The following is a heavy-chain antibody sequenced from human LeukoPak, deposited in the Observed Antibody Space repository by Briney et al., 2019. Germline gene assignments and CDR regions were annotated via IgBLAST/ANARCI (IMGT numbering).Heavy chain of an antibody. Sequence: ASVKVSCKVSGYTLTELSMHWVRQAPGKGLEWMGGFDPEDGETIYAQKFQGRVTMTRDTSTSTVYMELSSLRSEDTAVYYCARGNGVAAPPGFDYWGQGTLVTVSS. D-gene: IGHD2-8*01. CDR1: GYTLTELS. J-gene: IGHJ4*02. CDR2: FDPEDGET. V-gene: IGHV1-24*01. CDR3: ARGNGVAAPPGFDY.